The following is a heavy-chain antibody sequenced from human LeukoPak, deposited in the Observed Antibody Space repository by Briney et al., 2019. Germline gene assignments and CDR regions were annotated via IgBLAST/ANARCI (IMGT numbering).Heavy chain of an antibody. D-gene: IGHD5-24*01. CDR3: ARERRDGHNYSDF. V-gene: IGHV4-31*11. Sequence: SETLSLTCAVSGGSLSSGGYFWGWIRQYPGKGLEWIGCISHSGTSYYNPSLKSRVTISVDTSRNHLSLELSSVTAADTAVYFCARERRDGHNYSDFWGQGALVTVSS. J-gene: IGHJ4*02. CDR2: ISHSGTS. CDR1: GGSLSSGGYF.